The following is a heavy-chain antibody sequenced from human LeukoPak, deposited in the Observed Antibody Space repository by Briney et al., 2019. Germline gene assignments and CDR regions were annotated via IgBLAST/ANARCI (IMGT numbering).Heavy chain of an antibody. CDR3: AKVAPYYYDSSGYEDHPDAFDI. D-gene: IGHD3-22*01. V-gene: IGHV3-30*18. CDR2: ISYDGSNK. Sequence: GGSLRLSCAASGFTFSSYGMHWVRQAPGKGLEWVAVISYDGSNKYYADSVKGRFTISRDNSKNTLYLQMNSLRAEDTAVYYCAKVAPYYYDSSGYEDHPDAFDIWGQGTMVTVSS. CDR1: GFTFSSYG. J-gene: IGHJ3*02.